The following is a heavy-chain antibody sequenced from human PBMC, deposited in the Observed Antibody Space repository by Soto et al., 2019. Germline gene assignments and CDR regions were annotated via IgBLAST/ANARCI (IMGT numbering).Heavy chain of an antibody. CDR2: IRHDGSEK. V-gene: IGHV3-7*05. J-gene: IGHJ4*02. Sequence: EVQLVESGGGLVQPGGSLRLSCAASGFTFTNYWMSWVRQAPGKGLEWVANIRHDGSEKYYVDSVKGRFTISRDNAKNSLYLQMNSLRGEDTAVYYCAREAYWVQGTLVTVSS. CDR1: GFTFTNYW. CDR3: AREAY.